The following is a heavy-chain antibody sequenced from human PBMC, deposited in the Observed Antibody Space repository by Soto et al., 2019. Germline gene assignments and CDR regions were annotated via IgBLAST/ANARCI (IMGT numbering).Heavy chain of an antibody. Sequence: EVQLLESGGGLVQPGGSLRLSYAASGFTFSSYAMSWVRQAPGKGLEWVSAISGSGGSTYYADSVKGRFTISRDNSKNTLYLQMNSLRAEDTAVYYCANASAIFYYYYYMDVWGKGTTVTVSS. D-gene: IGHD3-3*01. CDR3: ANASAIFYYYYYMDV. J-gene: IGHJ6*03. CDR2: ISGSGGST. CDR1: GFTFSSYA. V-gene: IGHV3-23*01.